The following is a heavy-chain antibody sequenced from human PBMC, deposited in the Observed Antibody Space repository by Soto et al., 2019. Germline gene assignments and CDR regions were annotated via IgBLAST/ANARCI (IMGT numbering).Heavy chain of an antibody. Sequence: QLQLQESGPGLVKPSETLSLTCTVSGGSISSSSYYWGWIRQPPGKGLEWIGSIYYSGSTYYNPSLKSRVTISVDTSKNQFSLKLSSVTAADTAVYYCVAARPPDLFDYWGQGTLVTVSS. CDR2: IYYSGST. CDR3: VAARPPDLFDY. D-gene: IGHD6-6*01. CDR1: GGSISSSSYY. J-gene: IGHJ4*02. V-gene: IGHV4-39*01.